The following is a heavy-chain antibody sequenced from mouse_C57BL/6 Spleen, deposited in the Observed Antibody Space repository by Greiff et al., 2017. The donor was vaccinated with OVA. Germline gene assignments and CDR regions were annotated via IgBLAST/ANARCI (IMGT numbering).Heavy chain of an antibody. CDR3: ARDQRGFDV. V-gene: IGHV5-4*01. Sequence: EVQVVESGGGLVKPGGSLKLSCAASGFTFSSYAMSWVRQTPEKRLEWVATISDGGSYTYYPDNVKGRFTISRDNAKNNLYLQMSHLKSEDTAMYYCARDQRGFDVWGTGTTVTVSS. CDR1: GFTFSSYA. J-gene: IGHJ1*03. CDR2: ISDGGSYT.